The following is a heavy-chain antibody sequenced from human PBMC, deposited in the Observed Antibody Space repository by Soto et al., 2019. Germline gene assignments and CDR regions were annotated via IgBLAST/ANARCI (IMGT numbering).Heavy chain of an antibody. Sequence: SAKVTCKESGGTFSSCAIIWVRQAPGQGLEWMGGIIPIFGTANYAQKFQGRVTITADKSTSTAYMELSSLRSEDTAVYYCARGEDYYYGMDVWGQGTTVTVSS. CDR1: GGTFSSCA. CDR3: ARGEDYYYGMDV. CDR2: IIPIFGTA. J-gene: IGHJ6*02. V-gene: IGHV1-69*06.